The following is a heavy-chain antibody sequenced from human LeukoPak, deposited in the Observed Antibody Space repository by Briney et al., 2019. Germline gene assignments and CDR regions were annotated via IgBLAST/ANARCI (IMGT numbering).Heavy chain of an antibody. CDR1: GGTFSSYA. V-gene: IGHV1-69*05. J-gene: IGHJ4*02. CDR3: ARGGTGYSYGFDY. CDR2: IIPIFGTA. Sequence: SVKGSCKASGGTFSSYAISWVRQAPGQGLEWMGGIIPIFGTANYAQKFQGRVTITTDESTSTAYMELSSLRSEDKAVYYCARGGTGYSYGFDYWGQGTLVTVSS. D-gene: IGHD5-18*01.